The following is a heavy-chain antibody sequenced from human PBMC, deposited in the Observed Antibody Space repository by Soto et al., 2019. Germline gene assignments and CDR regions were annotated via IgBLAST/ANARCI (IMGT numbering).Heavy chain of an antibody. J-gene: IGHJ4*02. Sequence: ASVKVSCKVSGYTLTELSMHWVRQAPGKGLEWMGGFDPEDGETIYAQKFQGRVTMTEDTSTDTAYMELSSLRSEDTAVYYCATDASGGYCSGGSCYAFDYWGQGTLVTVSS. CDR2: FDPEDGET. CDR3: ATDASGGYCSGGSCYAFDY. D-gene: IGHD2-15*01. V-gene: IGHV1-24*01. CDR1: GYTLTELS.